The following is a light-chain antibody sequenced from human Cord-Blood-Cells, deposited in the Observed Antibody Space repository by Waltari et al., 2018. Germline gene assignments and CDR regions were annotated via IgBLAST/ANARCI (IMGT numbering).Light chain of an antibody. CDR1: QSISSY. Sequence: DIQMTQSPSSLSASVGARVTITCRASQSISSYLNWYQQKPGKAPKLLIYAASSLQSGVPSRFSGSGSGTDFTLTISSLQPEEFATYYCQQSYSTPWTFGQGTKVEIK. V-gene: IGKV1-39*01. CDR3: QQSYSTPWT. CDR2: AAS. J-gene: IGKJ1*01.